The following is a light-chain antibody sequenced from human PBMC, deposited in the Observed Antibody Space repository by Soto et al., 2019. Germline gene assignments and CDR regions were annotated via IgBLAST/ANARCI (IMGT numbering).Light chain of an antibody. Sequence: QSALTQPASVSGSPGQSITISCTGTSSDVGFYNLVSWYHQYPSKAPKLILYAGTKRPSGLSTRFSGSMSGSTASLTISGLQAEDEGNYYCCSYATSDTLLFGGGTKLTVL. V-gene: IGLV2-23*01. J-gene: IGLJ2*01. CDR2: AGT. CDR3: CSYATSDTLL. CDR1: SSDVGFYNL.